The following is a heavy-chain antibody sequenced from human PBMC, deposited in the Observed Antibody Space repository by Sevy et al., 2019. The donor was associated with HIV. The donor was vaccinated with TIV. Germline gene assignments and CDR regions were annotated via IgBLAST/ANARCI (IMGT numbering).Heavy chain of an antibody. CDR2: INPSGGST. CDR3: ARVPLYCSGGSCYSDDAFDI. CDR1: GYTFTSYY. D-gene: IGHD2-15*01. J-gene: IGHJ3*02. V-gene: IGHV1-46*01. Sequence: ASVKVSCKASGYTFTSYYMHWVRQAPGQGLEWMGIINPSGGSTSYAQKFQGRVTMTRDTSTSTVYMELSSLRSEDTAMYYCARVPLYCSGGSCYSDDAFDIWGQRTMVTVSS.